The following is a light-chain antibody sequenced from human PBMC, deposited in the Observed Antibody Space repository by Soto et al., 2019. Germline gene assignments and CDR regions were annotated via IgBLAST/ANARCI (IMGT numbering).Light chain of an antibody. Sequence: IQMTQSPSTLSASIGDRVTITCRTSQSVDSWLAWYQQKPGKAPKLLIYKASSLQTGVPSRFSGSGSGTEFTLTFSSLQPDDFATYYCQHYNDYSRMFGQGTKVEIK. CDR2: KAS. V-gene: IGKV1-5*03. CDR1: QSVDSW. J-gene: IGKJ1*01. CDR3: QHYNDYSRM.